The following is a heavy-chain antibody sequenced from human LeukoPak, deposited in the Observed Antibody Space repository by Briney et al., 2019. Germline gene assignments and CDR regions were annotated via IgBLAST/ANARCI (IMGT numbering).Heavy chain of an antibody. Sequence: GGSLRLSCAASGFTFSHACMNWVRQAPGKGLEWVGRIKSKTDGGTIDYAAPVKGTFTISRDDSKNTLYLQMNSLKTEDTAVYYCTASMEVSTYFDYWGQGTLVTVSS. CDR2: IKSKTDGGTI. V-gene: IGHV3-15*01. J-gene: IGHJ4*02. CDR1: GFTFSHAC. D-gene: IGHD5/OR15-5a*01. CDR3: TASMEVSTYFDY.